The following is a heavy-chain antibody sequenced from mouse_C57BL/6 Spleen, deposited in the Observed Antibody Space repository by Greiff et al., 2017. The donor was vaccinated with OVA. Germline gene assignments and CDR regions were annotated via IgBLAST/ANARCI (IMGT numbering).Heavy chain of an antibody. CDR2: INPYTGGT. CDR1: GYTFTDYY. V-gene: IGHV1-19*01. Sequence: VQLQQSGPVLVKPGASVKMSCKASGYTFTDYYMNWVKQSHGKSLEWIGVINPYTGGTSYNQKFKGKATLTVDKSSSTAYMELNSLTSEDSAVYYCARAEKDLFGYWGQGTTLTVSS. CDR3: ARAEKDLFGY. J-gene: IGHJ2*01.